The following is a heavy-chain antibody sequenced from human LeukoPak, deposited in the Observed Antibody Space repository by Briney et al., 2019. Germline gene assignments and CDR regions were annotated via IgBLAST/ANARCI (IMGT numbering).Heavy chain of an antibody. CDR2: IRSKAYRGTT. V-gene: IGHV3-49*04. CDR1: GFTFGDHG. J-gene: IGHJ6*02. Sequence: GGSLRLSCRGYGFTFGDHGMSWVRQAPGKGLEWVGFIRSKAYRGTTEYAASVKGRFTISRDDSTSIAYLQMNSLRIEDTAVYYCARGPIQLWIHNAMDVWGQGTTVTVSS. CDR3: ARGPIQLWIHNAMDV. D-gene: IGHD5-18*01.